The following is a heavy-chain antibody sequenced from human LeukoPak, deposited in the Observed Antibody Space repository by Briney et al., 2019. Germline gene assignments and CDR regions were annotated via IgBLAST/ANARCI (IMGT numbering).Heavy chain of an antibody. CDR3: ARLSAYYYGSYFYYYTDV. D-gene: IGHD3-10*01. V-gene: IGHV3-7*01. CDR1: GFIFSSYW. CDR2: IRQDESER. J-gene: IGHJ6*03. Sequence: GGSLRLSCEGSGFIFSSYWMTWVRQLPGKGPEWVVNIRQDESERYFADSVKGRFTISRDNAKKSVYLHMSSLRAEDTALYYCARLSAYYYGSYFYYYTDVWGKGTTVTVSS.